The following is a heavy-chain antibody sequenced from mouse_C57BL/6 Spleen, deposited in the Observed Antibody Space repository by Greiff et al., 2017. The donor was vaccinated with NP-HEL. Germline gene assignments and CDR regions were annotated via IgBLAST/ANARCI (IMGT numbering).Heavy chain of an antibody. Sequence: EVQLQQSVAELVRPGASVKLSCTASGFNIKNSYMHWVKQRPEQGLEWIGRIDPANGNTKYAPKFQGKATITADTSSNTAYLQLSSLTSEDTAIYYCARPFYYGSPWFAYWGQGTLVTVSA. CDR3: ARPFYYGSPWFAY. J-gene: IGHJ3*01. CDR1: GFNIKNSY. D-gene: IGHD1-1*01. V-gene: IGHV14-3*01. CDR2: IDPANGNT.